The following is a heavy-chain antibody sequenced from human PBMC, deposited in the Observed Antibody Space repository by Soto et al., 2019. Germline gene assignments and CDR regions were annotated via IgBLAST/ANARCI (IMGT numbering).Heavy chain of an antibody. J-gene: IGHJ4*02. CDR1: GYTFTSYG. CDR3: AREGPYGDCAYYFDY. CDR2: ISAYNGNT. Sequence: ASVKVSCKASGYTFTSYGISWVRQAPGQGLEWMGWISAYNGNTNYAQKLQGRVTMTTDTSTSTAYMELSSLRSDDTAVYYCAREGPYGDCAYYFDYWGQGTLVPVSS. V-gene: IGHV1-18*01. D-gene: IGHD4-17*01.